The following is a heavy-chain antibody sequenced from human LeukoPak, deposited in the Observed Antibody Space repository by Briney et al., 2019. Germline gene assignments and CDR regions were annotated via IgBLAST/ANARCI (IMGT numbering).Heavy chain of an antibody. V-gene: IGHV3-47*01. CDR1: GFAFSSYA. CDR3: ARAVAAAVIDY. D-gene: IGHD6-13*01. Sequence: PGGPLRLSCAASGFAFSSYALHWVRRAPGKGLEWVSAIGTGGDTYYADSVMGRFTISRDNAKKSLYLHMNSLIAEDMAVYYCARAVAAAVIDYWGQGTLVTVSS. CDR2: IGTGGDT. J-gene: IGHJ4*02.